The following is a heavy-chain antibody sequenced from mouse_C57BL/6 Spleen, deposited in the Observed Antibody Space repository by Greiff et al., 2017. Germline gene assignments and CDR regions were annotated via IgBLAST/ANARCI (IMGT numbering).Heavy chain of an antibody. Sequence: EVKLVESGGGLVKPGGSLKLSCAASGFTFSSYAMSWVRQTPEKRLEWVATISDGGSYTYYPDNVKGRFTISRDNAKNNLYLQMSHLKSEDTAMYYCARDEYYGSSYEWFAYWGQGTLVTVSA. CDR1: GFTFSSYA. CDR2: ISDGGSYT. D-gene: IGHD1-1*01. V-gene: IGHV5-4*01. CDR3: ARDEYYGSSYEWFAY. J-gene: IGHJ3*01.